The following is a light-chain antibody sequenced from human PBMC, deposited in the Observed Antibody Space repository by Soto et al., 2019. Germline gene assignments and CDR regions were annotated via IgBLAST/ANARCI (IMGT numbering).Light chain of an antibody. Sequence: DLQMTQSPSTLSASVGDRVTITCRASQNINIWLAWYQQKPGKAPKLLIYKASTLESGVPSRFSGSGSGTEFTLTISSLQPDDSATYYCHQYNGLPTWTFGQGTKVEMK. V-gene: IGKV1-5*03. CDR3: HQYNGLPTWT. J-gene: IGKJ1*01. CDR1: QNINIW. CDR2: KAS.